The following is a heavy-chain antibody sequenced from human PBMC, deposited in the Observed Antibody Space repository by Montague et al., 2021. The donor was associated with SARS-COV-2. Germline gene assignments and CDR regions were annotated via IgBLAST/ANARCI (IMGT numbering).Heavy chain of an antibody. V-gene: IGHV4-59*01. Sequence: SETLSLTCTISGGPISNYNWNWIRQTPGKGLEWIGYIYYSGYTHXXPSLQSRGTISVETPKNQFFLILSSVTTADTAAYYCAGEGGGHNPLGYYYHMDVWGKGTTVTVSS. CDR3: AGEGGGHNPLGYYYHMDV. D-gene: IGHD4-23*01. J-gene: IGHJ6*03. CDR2: IYYSGYT. CDR1: GGPISNYN.